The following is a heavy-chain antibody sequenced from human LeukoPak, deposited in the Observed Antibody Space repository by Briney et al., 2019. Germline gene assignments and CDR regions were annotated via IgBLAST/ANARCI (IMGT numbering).Heavy chain of an antibody. J-gene: IGHJ4*02. CDR1: GDSISSYY. V-gene: IGHV4-59*01. Sequence: SETPSLTCIVSGDSISSYYWSWIRQPPGKELEWIGYIYYSGSTNYNPSLKSRVTISVDTSKNQFSLKLSSVTAADTAVYYCARVVRYSSSSTFDYWGQGTLVTVSS. CDR2: IYYSGST. CDR3: ARVVRYSSSSTFDY. D-gene: IGHD6-6*01.